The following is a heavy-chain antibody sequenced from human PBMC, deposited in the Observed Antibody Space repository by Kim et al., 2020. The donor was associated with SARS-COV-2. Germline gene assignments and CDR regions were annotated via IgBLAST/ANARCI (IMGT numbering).Heavy chain of an antibody. CDR1: GFTFSSYG. Sequence: GGSLRLSCAASGFTFSSYGMHWVRQAPGKGLEWVAVISYDGSNKYYADSVKGRFTISRDNSKNTLYLQMNSLRAEDTAVYYCAKDDLRIVVVPAAIGIDYWGQGTLVTVSS. J-gene: IGHJ4*02. V-gene: IGHV3-30*18. D-gene: IGHD2-2*02. CDR3: AKDDLRIVVVPAAIGIDY. CDR2: ISYDGSNK.